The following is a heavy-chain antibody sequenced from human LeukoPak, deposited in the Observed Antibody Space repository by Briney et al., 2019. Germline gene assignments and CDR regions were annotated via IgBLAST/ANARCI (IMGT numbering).Heavy chain of an antibody. V-gene: IGHV3-74*01. CDR1: GSTFSSYS. CDR3: VRGQLERPFDFYYGMDV. J-gene: IGHJ6*04. D-gene: IGHD1-1*01. CDR2: INGDESRT. Sequence: GGSLRLSCAASGSTFSSYSMHWVREGPGKGLVWVARINGDESRTTYADSVRDRFTISRDNAKNTLYLQMNSLRAEDTAVYYCVRGQLERPFDFYYGMDVWGKGTTVTVSS.